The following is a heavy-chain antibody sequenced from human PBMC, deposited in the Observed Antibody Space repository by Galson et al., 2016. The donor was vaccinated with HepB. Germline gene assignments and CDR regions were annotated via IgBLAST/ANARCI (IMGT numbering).Heavy chain of an antibody. V-gene: IGHV3-7*01. D-gene: IGHD1-1*01. Sequence: SLRLSCAASGFTFSSFWMNWVRQAPGKGLEWVANINQDGRETYYVDSVKGRFTISGDNAKSPLSLQMDSLRGDDTAGYYCARTQWNRARRAAYFDHWGQGIMVTVSS. CDR2: INQDGRET. CDR3: ARTQWNRARRAAYFDH. CDR1: GFTFSSFW. J-gene: IGHJ4*02.